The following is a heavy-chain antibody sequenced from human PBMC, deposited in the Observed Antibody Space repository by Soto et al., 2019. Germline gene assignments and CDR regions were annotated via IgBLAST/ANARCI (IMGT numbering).Heavy chain of an antibody. Sequence: QLQLQESGPGLVKPSETLSLTCRVSGGSISNDNYYWGWIRQPPGKGLEWIGSIYYGGSTYDNPSLKRRTTIPVDTSSKQYSLKLSSVTAADTSVDYCARVAGNVRVSWFEPWGRGTQVTVSS. J-gene: IGHJ5*02. CDR3: ARVAGNVRVSWFEP. V-gene: IGHV4-39*01. CDR2: IYYGGST. CDR1: GGSISNDNYY. D-gene: IGHD6-19*01.